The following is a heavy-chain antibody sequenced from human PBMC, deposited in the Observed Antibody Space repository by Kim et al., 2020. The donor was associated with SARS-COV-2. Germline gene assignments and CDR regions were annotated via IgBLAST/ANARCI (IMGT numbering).Heavy chain of an antibody. CDR1: GGSISSGGYS. D-gene: IGHD3-22*01. Sequence: SETLSLTCAVSGGSISSGGYSWSWIRQPPGKGLEWIGYIYHSGSTYYNPSLKSRVTISVDRSKNQFSLKLSSVTAADTAVYYCARLTWHYDSSGYYLYYFDYWGQGTLVTVSS. CDR2: IYHSGST. J-gene: IGHJ4*02. V-gene: IGHV4-30-2*01. CDR3: ARLTWHYDSSGYYLYYFDY.